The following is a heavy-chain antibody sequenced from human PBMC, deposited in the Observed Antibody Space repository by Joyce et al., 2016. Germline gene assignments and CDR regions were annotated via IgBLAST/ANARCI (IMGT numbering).Heavy chain of an antibody. Sequence: QVQMVESGGGVVQPGRSLRLSCAASGLTFSSFDMHWVRQAPDKGLEWVAVIWYDGSNKSYADSVKGRFSISRDNSKSTLYLQMNSLRAEDMGVYYCARQMMDVWGQGTTVTVSS. J-gene: IGHJ6*02. D-gene: IGHD5-24*01. CDR3: ARQMMDV. V-gene: IGHV3-33*01. CDR1: GLTFSSFD. CDR2: IWYDGSNK.